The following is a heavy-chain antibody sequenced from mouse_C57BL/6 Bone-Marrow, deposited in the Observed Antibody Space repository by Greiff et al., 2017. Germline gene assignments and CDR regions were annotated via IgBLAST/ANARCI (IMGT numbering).Heavy chain of an antibody. Sequence: QVQLQQPGAELVKPGASVKLSCKASGYTFTSYWMQWVKQRPGQGLEWIGEIDPSDSYTNYNQKFKGKATLTVDTSSSTAYMQRSSLTSEDSAVYYCAREGPYGSPLMDYWGQGTSVTVSS. J-gene: IGHJ4*01. V-gene: IGHV1-50*01. D-gene: IGHD1-1*01. CDR1: GYTFTSYW. CDR2: IDPSDSYT. CDR3: AREGPYGSPLMDY.